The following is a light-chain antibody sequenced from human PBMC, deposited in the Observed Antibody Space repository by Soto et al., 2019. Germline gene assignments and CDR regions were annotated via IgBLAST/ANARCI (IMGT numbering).Light chain of an antibody. CDR1: QSLVHSDGTIY. V-gene: IGKV2-30*02. CDR2: KVS. Sequence: DVVMTQSPVSLTVTLVQPASISCRSSQSLVHSDGTIYLHWFLQRPGQSPRRLVYKVSNRDSGVPDRFSVSESVTDSKLKISSVEAEDSVDYFGMQASHWPYTFGQGTKLEI. CDR3: MQASHWPYT. J-gene: IGKJ2*01.